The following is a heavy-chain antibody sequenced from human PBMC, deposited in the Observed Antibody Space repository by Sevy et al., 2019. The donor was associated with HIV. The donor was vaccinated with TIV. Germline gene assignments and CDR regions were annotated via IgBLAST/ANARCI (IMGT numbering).Heavy chain of an antibody. V-gene: IGHV3-7*01. CDR1: GFTFNSYW. D-gene: IGHD5-12*01. CDR3: AGEGSPYDTYYNYYGMDV. J-gene: IGHJ6*02. Sequence: GGSLRLSCAASGFTFNSYWMSWVRQAPGKGLEWVANIKKDGSEKYYVDSVKGRFTISRDNAKNSLFLQMNTLRAEDTAADDCAGEGSPYDTYYNYYGMDVWGQGTTVTVSS. CDR2: IKKDGSEK.